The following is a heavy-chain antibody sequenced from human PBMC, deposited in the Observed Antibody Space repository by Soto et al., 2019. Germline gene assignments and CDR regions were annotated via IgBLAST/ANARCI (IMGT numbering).Heavy chain of an antibody. J-gene: IGHJ4*02. Sequence: GGSLRLSCAASGFTLSSYMMNWVRQAPGQGLEWISYISNSGSSIDYADSVKGRFTISRDNSKKTLYLQMSSLRADDSAVYFCARGSKDSYPGIRIFDFWGRGTLVTVSS. D-gene: IGHD3-10*01. CDR3: ARGSKDSYPGIRIFDF. CDR1: GFTLSSYM. V-gene: IGHV3-48*01. CDR2: ISNSGSSI.